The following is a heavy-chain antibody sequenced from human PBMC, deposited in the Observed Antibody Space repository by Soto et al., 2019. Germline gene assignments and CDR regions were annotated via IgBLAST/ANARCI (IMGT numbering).Heavy chain of an antibody. D-gene: IGHD1-26*01. Sequence: PGGSLRLSCAASGFTFSSYGMHWVRQAPGKGLEWVAVISYDGSNKYYADSVKGRFTISRDNSKNTLYLQMNSLRAEDTAVYYCAKDHLGGELLIDYWGQGTLVTVSS. CDR1: GFTFSSYG. V-gene: IGHV3-30*18. J-gene: IGHJ4*02. CDR2: ISYDGSNK. CDR3: AKDHLGGELLIDY.